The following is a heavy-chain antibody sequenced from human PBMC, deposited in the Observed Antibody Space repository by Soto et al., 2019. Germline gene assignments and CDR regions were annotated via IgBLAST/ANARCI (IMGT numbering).Heavy chain of an antibody. J-gene: IGHJ4*02. Sequence: PGGSLRLSCTISGFTFSSYAMSWVRQAPGKGLECVSSITGSGDSTYYADSVKGRFSISRDKSKNTLYLQMNSLRAEDTAVYYCAKAAGWSYVTYIHFWGQGILVTVSS. V-gene: IGHV3-23*01. CDR1: GFTFSSYA. CDR3: AKAAGWSYVTYIHF. D-gene: IGHD1-26*01. CDR2: ITGSGDST.